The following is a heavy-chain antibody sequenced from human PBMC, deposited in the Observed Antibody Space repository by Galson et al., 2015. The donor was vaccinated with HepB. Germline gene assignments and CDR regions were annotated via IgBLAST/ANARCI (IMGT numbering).Heavy chain of an antibody. CDR1: GFTFSSYS. D-gene: IGHD2-2*01. CDR2: ISSSSNYI. Sequence: SLRLSCAASGFTFSSYSMKWVRQAPGKGLEWVSSISSSSNYIYYADSVKGRFTISRDNAKNSLYLQMNSLRAEDTAVYYCARDVPYCSSTICYCDYWGQGTLVTVSS. V-gene: IGHV3-21*01. CDR3: ARDVPYCSSTICYCDY. J-gene: IGHJ4*02.